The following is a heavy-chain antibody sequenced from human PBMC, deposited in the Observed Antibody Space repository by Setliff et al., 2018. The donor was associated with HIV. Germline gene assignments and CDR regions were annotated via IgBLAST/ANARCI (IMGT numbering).Heavy chain of an antibody. J-gene: IGHJ4*02. CDR1: GFTFSSYA. CDR3: AKDWAPIVATGGYYFDY. CDR2: ISYDGNNK. V-gene: IGHV3-30*07. Sequence: GGSLRLSCAASGFTFSSYAMHWVRQAPGKGLEWVAIISYDGNNKYYADSVKGRFTISRDNSKNTLYLQMNSLRAEDTAVYYCAKDWAPIVATGGYYFDYWGQGTLVTVSS. D-gene: IGHD5-12*01.